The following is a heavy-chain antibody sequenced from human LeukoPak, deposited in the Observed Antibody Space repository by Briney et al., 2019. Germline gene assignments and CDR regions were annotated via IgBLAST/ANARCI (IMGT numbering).Heavy chain of an antibody. Sequence: PGGSLRLSCAASGVTFDDYTMHWVCQAPGKGLEWVSLISWDGGSTYYADSVKGRFTISRDNSKNSLYLQMNSLRTEDTAVYYCAKDEGRNYFDYWGQGTLVTVSS. CDR2: ISWDGGST. CDR3: AKDEGRNYFDY. CDR1: GVTFDDYT. V-gene: IGHV3-43*01. J-gene: IGHJ4*02.